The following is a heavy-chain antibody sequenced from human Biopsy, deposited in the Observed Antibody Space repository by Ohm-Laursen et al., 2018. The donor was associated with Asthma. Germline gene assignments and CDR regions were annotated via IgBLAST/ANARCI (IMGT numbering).Heavy chain of an antibody. V-gene: IGHV3-7*05. CDR3: ARDSYSSGLYDDFES. CDR1: GFTFSNYW. Sequence: SLRLSCPASGFTFSNYWMSWVRQTPGKGLEWVANIKQDGSDKYYLDSVKGRFTVSRDNAKNSLYLQMNSLRAEDTAVYYCARDSYSSGLYDDFESWGQGTLVTVSS. J-gene: IGHJ4*02. CDR2: IKQDGSDK. D-gene: IGHD6-19*01.